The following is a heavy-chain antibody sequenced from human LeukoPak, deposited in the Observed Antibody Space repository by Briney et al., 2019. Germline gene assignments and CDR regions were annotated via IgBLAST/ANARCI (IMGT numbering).Heavy chain of an antibody. Sequence: ASVKVSCKASGYSFTGYYIHWVRQAPGQGLEWMGWINPKSGDTIYAQKFQGRVTMTRDTSISTAYMELSRLRSDDTAVYYCVRGVSGWFYWGQGTLVTVSS. V-gene: IGHV1-2*02. CDR1: GYSFTGYY. CDR3: VRGVSGWFY. CDR2: INPKSGDT. J-gene: IGHJ4*02. D-gene: IGHD6-19*01.